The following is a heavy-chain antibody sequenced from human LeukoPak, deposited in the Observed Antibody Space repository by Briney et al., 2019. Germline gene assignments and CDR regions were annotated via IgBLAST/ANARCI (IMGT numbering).Heavy chain of an antibody. Sequence: GASVKVSCKASGGTFNSYAISWVRQAPGQGLEWMGRIIPILGIANYAQKFQDRVTITADKSTSTAYMELSSLRSEDTAVYYCAGPPPGNIVVVSEGAAVWDSDAFDIWGQGTMVTVSS. CDR1: GGTFNSYA. CDR2: IIPILGIA. CDR3: AGPPPGNIVVVSEGAAVWDSDAFDI. V-gene: IGHV1-69*04. D-gene: IGHD2-2*01. J-gene: IGHJ3*02.